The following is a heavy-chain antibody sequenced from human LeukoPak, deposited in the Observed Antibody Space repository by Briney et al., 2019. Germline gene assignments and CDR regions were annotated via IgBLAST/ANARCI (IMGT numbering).Heavy chain of an antibody. D-gene: IGHD3-22*01. CDR1: GGSIRSYY. V-gene: IGHV4-59*01. J-gene: IGHJ4*02. CDR3: ARDYDGRGYHFDF. Sequence: SETLSLTCTVSGGSIRSYYWSWIRQPPGKGLEWLGYIYYTGITSYNPSLKSRVTISVDTSKNQLSLKLNSVTAADTAVYYCARDYDGRGYHFDFWGQGTLVTVSS. CDR2: IYYTGIT.